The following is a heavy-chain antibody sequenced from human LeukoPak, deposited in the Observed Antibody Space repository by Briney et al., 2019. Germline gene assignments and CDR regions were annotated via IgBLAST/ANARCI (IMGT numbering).Heavy chain of an antibody. Sequence: PGRSLRLSCAASGFTFSSYGMHWVRQAPGKGLEWVAVISYDGSNKYYADSVKGRFTISRDNSKNTLYLQMNSLRAEDTAVYYCAKDLREWYYDPNSNYFSYGMDVWGQGTTVVVSS. D-gene: IGHD3-16*01. CDR3: AKDLREWYYDPNSNYFSYGMDV. CDR1: GFTFSSYG. V-gene: IGHV3-30*18. J-gene: IGHJ6*02. CDR2: ISYDGSNK.